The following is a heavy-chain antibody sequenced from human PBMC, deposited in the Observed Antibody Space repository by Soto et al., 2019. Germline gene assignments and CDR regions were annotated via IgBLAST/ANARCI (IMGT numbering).Heavy chain of an antibody. J-gene: IGHJ5*01. CDR2: TIPIFDTP. Sequence: SVKVSCKASGGTFGNYGISWLRQAPGQGLEWMGGTIPIFDTPHYAQKFRDRVTITADATSTAYMELTSLTPEDTATYYCARDREDGSGTKYNWFDSWGQGTLVTVSS. D-gene: IGHD3-10*01. V-gene: IGHV1-69*13. CDR1: GGTFGNYG. CDR3: ARDREDGSGTKYNWFDS.